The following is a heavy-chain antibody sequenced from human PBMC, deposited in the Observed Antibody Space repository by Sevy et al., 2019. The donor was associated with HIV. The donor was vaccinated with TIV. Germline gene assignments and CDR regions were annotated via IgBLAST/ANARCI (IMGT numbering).Heavy chain of an antibody. CDR3: ARGTYRIPVAGSYFDY. J-gene: IGHJ4*02. D-gene: IGHD6-19*01. V-gene: IGHV4-59*01. Sequence: SETLSLTCSVSGGSISSYSWSWIRQPPGKALEWIGYIFYTGSTNYNPSLKSRVTISLDTSKNQFSLRLSSVTAADTAVYYCARGTYRIPVAGSYFDYWGQGTLVTVSS. CDR2: IFYTGST. CDR1: GGSISSYS.